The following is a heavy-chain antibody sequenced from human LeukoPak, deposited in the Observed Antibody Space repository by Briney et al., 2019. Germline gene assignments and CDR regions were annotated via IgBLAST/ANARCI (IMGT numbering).Heavy chain of an antibody. Sequence: PGGSLRLSCAASGFTFSSYAMSWVRQAPGKGLEWVSAISGSGGSTYHADSVKGRFTISRDNSKNTLYLQMNRLRAEDTAVYYCAKDVRLRENAFDIWGQGTMVTVSS. CDR3: AKDVRLRENAFDI. V-gene: IGHV3-23*01. CDR2: ISGSGGST. D-gene: IGHD4-17*01. J-gene: IGHJ3*02. CDR1: GFTFSSYA.